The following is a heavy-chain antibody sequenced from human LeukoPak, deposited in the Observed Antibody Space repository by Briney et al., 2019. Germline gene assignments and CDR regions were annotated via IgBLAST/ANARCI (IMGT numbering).Heavy chain of an antibody. CDR3: ARDSSSGWYGGDS. V-gene: IGHV3-21*01. CDR1: GFTFSSYS. Sequence: GGSLRLSCAASGFTFSSYSMNWVRQAPGKGLEWVSSISSSSSYIYYADSVKGRFTISRDNAKNSLYLQMNSLRAEDTAVYYCARDSSSGWYGGDSWGQGTLVTVSS. CDR2: ISSSSSYI. J-gene: IGHJ4*02. D-gene: IGHD6-19*01.